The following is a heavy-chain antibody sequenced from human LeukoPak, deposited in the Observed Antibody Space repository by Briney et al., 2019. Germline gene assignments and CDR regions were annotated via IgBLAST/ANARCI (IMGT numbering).Heavy chain of an antibody. CDR3: VGGRTSGSSWPFDY. V-gene: IGHV3-11*04. D-gene: IGHD6-13*01. Sequence: PGGSLRLSCAASGFTFNDYYMSWIRQAPGEGLEWISYIGSSGGSINYADSVKGRFTISRDNAKNSLSLQMNSLRAEDTAVYYCVGGRTSGSSWPFDYWGQGTLVTVSS. J-gene: IGHJ4*02. CDR2: IGSSGGSI. CDR1: GFTFNDYY.